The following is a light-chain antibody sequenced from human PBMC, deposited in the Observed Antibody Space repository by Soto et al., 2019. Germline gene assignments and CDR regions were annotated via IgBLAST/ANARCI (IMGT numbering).Light chain of an antibody. CDR3: QQYGSSPWT. Sequence: EIVLTQSPGTLSLSPWERATLSCRASQSVSSSYLAWYQQKPGQAPRLLIYGASSRATGIPDSFSGSGSGTDFTLTISRLEPEDFAVYYCQQYGSSPWTFGQGTKV. J-gene: IGKJ1*01. V-gene: IGKV3-20*01. CDR2: GAS. CDR1: QSVSSSY.